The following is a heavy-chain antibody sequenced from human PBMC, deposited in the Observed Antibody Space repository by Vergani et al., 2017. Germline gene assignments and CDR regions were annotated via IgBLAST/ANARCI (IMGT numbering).Heavy chain of an antibody. V-gene: IGHV3-64*01. CDR1: GFTFSSYA. CDR2: ISSNGGST. D-gene: IGHD3-10*01. CDR3: ARVSRGLFDY. Sequence: VHLVESGGGVVQPGRSLRLSCAASGFTFSSYAMHWVRQAPGKGLEYVSAISSNGGSTYYANSVKGRFTISRDNSKNTLYLQMGSLRAEDMAVYYCARVSRGLFDYWGQGTLVTVSS. J-gene: IGHJ4*02.